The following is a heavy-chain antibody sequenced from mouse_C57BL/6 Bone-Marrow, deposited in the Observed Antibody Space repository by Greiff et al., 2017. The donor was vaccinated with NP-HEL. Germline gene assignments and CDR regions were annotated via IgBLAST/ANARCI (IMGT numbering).Heavy chain of an antibody. D-gene: IGHD2-2*01. CDR1: GYTLTSYW. Sequence: QVQLKQPGAELVMPGASVKLSCKASGYTLTSYWMHWVKQRPGQGLEWIGEIDPSDSYTNYNQKFKGQSTLTVDKSSSTAYMKLSSLTSEDSAVYYCARSGGYGGCAYWGQGTLVTVSA. J-gene: IGHJ3*01. CDR2: IDPSDSYT. V-gene: IGHV1-69*01. CDR3: ARSGGYGGCAY.